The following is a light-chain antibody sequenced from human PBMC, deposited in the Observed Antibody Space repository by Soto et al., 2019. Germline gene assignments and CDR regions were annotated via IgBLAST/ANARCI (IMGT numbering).Light chain of an antibody. J-gene: IGKJ1*01. V-gene: IGKV1-5*03. Sequence: DIQMPQSPSTLSGSVGDRVTITCRASQTISSWLAWYQQKPGKAPKLLIYKASTLKSGVPSRFSGSGSGTEFTLTISSLQPDDFAPYYCQHYNSYSEAFGQGTKVELK. CDR2: KAS. CDR1: QTISSW. CDR3: QHYNSYSEA.